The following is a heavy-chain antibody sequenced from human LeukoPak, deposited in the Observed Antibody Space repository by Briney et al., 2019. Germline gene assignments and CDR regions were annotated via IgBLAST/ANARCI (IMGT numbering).Heavy chain of an antibody. CDR2: IYSGGST. V-gene: IGHV3-53*04. CDR3: ASLYYDSRGRAFDI. J-gene: IGHJ3*02. D-gene: IGHD3-22*01. Sequence: GGSLRPSCPASGFTASSNYMSWVRQAPGKGREWVSVIYSGGSTYYADSVKGRFTISRHNSKNTLYLQMNSLRAEDTAVYYCASLYYDSRGRAFDIWGRGTMVTVCS. CDR1: GFTASSNY.